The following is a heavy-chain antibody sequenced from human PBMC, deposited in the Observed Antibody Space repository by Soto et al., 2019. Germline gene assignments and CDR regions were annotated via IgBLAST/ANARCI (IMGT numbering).Heavy chain of an antibody. V-gene: IGHV1-18*01. J-gene: IGHJ6*02. D-gene: IGHD1-20*01. Sequence: ASVKVSCKASGYTFTSYGISWVRQAPGQGLEWMGWISAYNGNTNYAQKNQGRVTMTTDTSTSTAYMELRSLRSDDTAVYYCARNHHVTGTLVVSYYYYGMDVWGQGTTVTVSS. CDR2: ISAYNGNT. CDR1: GYTFTSYG. CDR3: ARNHHVTGTLVVSYYYYGMDV.